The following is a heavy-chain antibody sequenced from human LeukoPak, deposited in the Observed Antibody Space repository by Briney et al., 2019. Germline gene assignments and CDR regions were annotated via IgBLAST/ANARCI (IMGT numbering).Heavy chain of an antibody. J-gene: IGHJ6*02. Sequence: PSETLSLTCTVSGASMSGYYWSWIRQSPEKGLEYIGNIFYIGTTNYNPSLKSRVTISVDTSKNQFSLKLSSVTAADTAVYYCARERIAAAGKTYSDYYYYGMDVWGQGTTVTVSS. V-gene: IGHV4-59*01. D-gene: IGHD6-13*01. CDR3: ARERIAAAGKTYSDYYYYGMDV. CDR1: GASMSGYY. CDR2: IFYIGTT.